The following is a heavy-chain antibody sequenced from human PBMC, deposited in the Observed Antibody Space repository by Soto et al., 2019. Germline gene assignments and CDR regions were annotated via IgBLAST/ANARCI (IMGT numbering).Heavy chain of an antibody. V-gene: IGHV3-23*01. J-gene: IGHJ4*02. CDR2: ISGDGSNT. CDR1: GFTFGNYA. Sequence: PGGSLRLSCAASGFTFGNYAMNWARQAPGKGLEWVAGISGDGSNTYYADSVKGRFTISRDNSKNTLYLQMNSLRAEDTAVYYCARVGQLWLPFDYWGQGTLVTVSS. CDR3: ARVGQLWLPFDY. D-gene: IGHD5-18*01.